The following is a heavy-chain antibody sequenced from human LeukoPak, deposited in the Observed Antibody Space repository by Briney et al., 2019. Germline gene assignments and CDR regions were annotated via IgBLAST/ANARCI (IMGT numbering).Heavy chain of an antibody. Sequence: ASVKVSCMASGGTFSSYAISWVRQAPGQGLEWMGGIIPIFGTANYAQKFQGRVTITTDESTSTAYMELSSLRSEDTAVYYCARGRQGGVMTYWGQGTLVTVSS. J-gene: IGHJ4*02. V-gene: IGHV1-69*05. CDR3: ARGRQGGVMTY. CDR2: IIPIFGTA. D-gene: IGHD3-16*01. CDR1: GGTFSSYA.